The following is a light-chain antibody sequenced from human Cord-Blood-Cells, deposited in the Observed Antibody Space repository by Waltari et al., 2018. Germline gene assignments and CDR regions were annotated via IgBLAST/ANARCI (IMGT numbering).Light chain of an antibody. J-gene: IGKJ2*01. CDR3: QQYNNWPYT. Sequence: EIVMTQSPATLSVSPGERATLSCRASQSVSSNLAWYQQKPGQAPRLLIYGASTRATVIPARFSGSGSGTEFTLTIRSLQSEDFAVYYCQQYNNWPYTFCQGTKLEIK. CDR1: QSVSSN. CDR2: GAS. V-gene: IGKV3-15*01.